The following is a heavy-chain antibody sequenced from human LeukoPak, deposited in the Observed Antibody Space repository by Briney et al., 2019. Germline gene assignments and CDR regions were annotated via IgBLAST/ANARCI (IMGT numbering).Heavy chain of an antibody. D-gene: IGHD2-2*01. CDR1: GFTFDDYG. CDR2: INWNGGSI. Sequence: GGSLRLSCAASGFTFDDYGMSWVRQAPGKGLEWVSGINWNGGSISYADSVKGRFTISRDNAKNSLYLQMDSLRAEDTALYHCARESRGYCSSTSCRTPDYWGQGTLVTVSS. V-gene: IGHV3-20*01. CDR3: ARESRGYCSSTSCRTPDY. J-gene: IGHJ4*02.